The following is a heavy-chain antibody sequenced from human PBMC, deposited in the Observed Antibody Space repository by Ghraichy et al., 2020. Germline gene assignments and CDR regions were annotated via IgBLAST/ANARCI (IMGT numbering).Heavy chain of an antibody. J-gene: IGHJ5*02. Sequence: SQTLSLTCTVSGGSISSGDYFWSWIRQPPEKGLEWIGYIYYSGTTYYNPSLKSRVTISVDTSKNQFSLKLSSVTAADTAVYYCARDRITGSGRFDPWGQGTLVTVSS. D-gene: IGHD1-20*01. CDR2: IYYSGTT. CDR1: GGSISSGDYF. V-gene: IGHV4-30-4*01. CDR3: ARDRITGSGRFDP.